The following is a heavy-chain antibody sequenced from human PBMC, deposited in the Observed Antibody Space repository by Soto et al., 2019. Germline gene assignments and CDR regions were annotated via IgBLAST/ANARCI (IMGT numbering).Heavy chain of an antibody. D-gene: IGHD1-26*01. CDR1: GFTFSANA. CDR3: ARDKIKGAPDYLDS. V-gene: IGHV3-30-3*01. Sequence: QEQLVESGGDVVQPGRPLTLSCAASGFTFSANAMHWVRQAPGKGLEWVAVIANDGTIKIYRDSVKGRFTISRDDSKSTLYLQMNSLRPEDTAVYYCARDKIKGAPDYLDSWGQGTLVTVSS. CDR2: IANDGTIK. J-gene: IGHJ4*02.